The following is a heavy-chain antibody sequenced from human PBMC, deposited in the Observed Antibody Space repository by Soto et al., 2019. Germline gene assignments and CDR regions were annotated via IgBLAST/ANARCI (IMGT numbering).Heavy chain of an antibody. D-gene: IGHD3-10*01. Sequence: PSETLYLTCRVSGASISSYYYTWIRQTPGEGLEWIGYIYLGGSINYNPSLKSRVIISVDTSKNQFSLKLSSVTAADTAVYFCARRYGLSAFDIWGQGTMVTVSS. CDR1: GASISSYY. J-gene: IGHJ3*02. CDR3: ARRYGLSAFDI. CDR2: IYLGGSI. V-gene: IGHV4-59*08.